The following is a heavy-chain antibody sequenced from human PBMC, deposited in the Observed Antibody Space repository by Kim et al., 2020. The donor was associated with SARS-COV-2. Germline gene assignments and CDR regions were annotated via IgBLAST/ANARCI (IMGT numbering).Heavy chain of an antibody. Sequence: GGSLRLSCAASGFTFSSYWMSWVRQAPGKGLEWVANIKQDGSEKYYVDSVKGRFTISRDNAKNSLYLQMNSLRAEDTAVYYCARDITVADDAFDIWGQGTMVTVSS. CDR1: GFTFSSYW. J-gene: IGHJ3*02. V-gene: IGHV3-7*03. CDR3: ARDITVADDAFDI. CDR2: IKQDGSEK. D-gene: IGHD6-19*01.